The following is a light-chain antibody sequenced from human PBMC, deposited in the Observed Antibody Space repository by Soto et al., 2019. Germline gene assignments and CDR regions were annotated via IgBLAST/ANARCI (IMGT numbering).Light chain of an antibody. V-gene: IGLV4-60*02. Sequence: QLVLTQSSSASASLGSSVKLTCTLSSGHSSYIIAWHQQQPGKAPRYLMKLEGSGNYNKGSGLPDRFSGSTSGADRYLTIPNLQFEDEADYYCETWDFNTRVFGGGTKVTVL. CDR3: ETWDFNTRV. CDR2: LEGSGNY. CDR1: SGHSSYI. J-gene: IGLJ3*02.